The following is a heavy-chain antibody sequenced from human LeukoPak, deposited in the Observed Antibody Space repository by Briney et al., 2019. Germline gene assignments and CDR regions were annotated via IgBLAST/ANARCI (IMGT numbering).Heavy chain of an antibody. CDR1: GGTFSSYA. V-gene: IGHV1-69*04. J-gene: IGHJ4*02. Sequence: ASVKVSCKASGGTFSSYAISWVRRAPGQGLEWMGRIIPILGIANYAQKFQGRVTITADKSTSTAYMELSSLRSEDTAVYYCARGPYITGTTGYYFDYWGQGTLVTVSS. CDR2: IIPILGIA. CDR3: ARGPYITGTTGYYFDY. D-gene: IGHD1-20*01.